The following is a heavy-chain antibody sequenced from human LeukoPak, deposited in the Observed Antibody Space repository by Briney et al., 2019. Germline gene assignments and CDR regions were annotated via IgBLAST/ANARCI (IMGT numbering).Heavy chain of an antibody. CDR1: GGSVSSYY. CDR2: IYYSGST. Sequence: SETLSLTCTVSGGSVSSYYWSWIRQPPGKGLEWIGYIYYSGSTNYNPSLKSRVTISVDTSKNQFSLKLSSVTAADTAVYHCAREYCSSTSCYLDVWGKGTTVTISS. J-gene: IGHJ6*04. CDR3: AREYCSSTSCYLDV. V-gene: IGHV4-59*02. D-gene: IGHD2-2*01.